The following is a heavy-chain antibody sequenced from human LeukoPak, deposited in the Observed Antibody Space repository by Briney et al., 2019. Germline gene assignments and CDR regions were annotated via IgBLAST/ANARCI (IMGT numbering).Heavy chain of an antibody. J-gene: IGHJ6*03. CDR3: ARAVRRRPALIVEVPAANKGYYYMDV. CDR2: MNPHSGDT. V-gene: IGHV1-8*01. D-gene: IGHD2-2*01. CDR1: GYTFTTYE. Sequence: GASVKVSCKASGYTFTTYEINWVRQATGLGLEWMGRMNPHSGDTDYAPKFQGRVTMTRDTSISTAYMELRSLRSDDTAVYYCARAVRRRPALIVEVPAANKGYYYMDVWGKGTTVTVSS.